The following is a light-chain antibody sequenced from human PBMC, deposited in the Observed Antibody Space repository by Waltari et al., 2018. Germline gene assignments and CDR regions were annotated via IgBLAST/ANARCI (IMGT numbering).Light chain of an antibody. CDR3: LQYCTTRRSS. Sequence: DIVMTQSPDSLVASLGERATINCKSSQSVLSSSNNNNNLAWYQQKPEQPLIYWASTRESGVPDRVSGSGSGTEFTLSSSSLQAEDLAVYYRLQYCTTRRSSFGQGTKVEI. V-gene: IGKV4-1*01. CDR1: QSVLSSSNNNNN. CDR2: WAS. J-gene: IGKJ1*01.